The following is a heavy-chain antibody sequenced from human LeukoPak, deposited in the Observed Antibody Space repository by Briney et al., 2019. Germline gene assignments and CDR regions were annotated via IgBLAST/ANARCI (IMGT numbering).Heavy chain of an antibody. V-gene: IGHV4-34*01. CDR3: ARDRGSSWYPGHYYYMDV. CDR1: GGSFSGYY. D-gene: IGHD6-13*01. Sequence: PSETLSLTCAVYGGSFSGYYWSWIRQPPGKGLEWIGEINHSGSTNYNPSLKSRVTILVDTSKNQFSLKLSSVTAADTAVYYCARDRGSSWYPGHYYYMDVWGKGTTVTVSS. J-gene: IGHJ6*03. CDR2: INHSGST.